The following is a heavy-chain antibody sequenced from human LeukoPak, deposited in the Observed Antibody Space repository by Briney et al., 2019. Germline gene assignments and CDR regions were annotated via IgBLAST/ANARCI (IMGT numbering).Heavy chain of an antibody. D-gene: IGHD1-26*01. CDR2: ISSSSSTI. CDR3: ASSRGVIDY. J-gene: IGHJ4*02. V-gene: IGHV3-48*01. Sequence: GGSLRLSCAASGFTFSAYWMTWVRQAPGKGLEWVSYISSSSSTIYYADSVKGRFTISRDNAKNSLYLQMNSLRAEDTAVYYCASSRGVIDYWGQGTLVTVSS. CDR1: GFTFSAYW.